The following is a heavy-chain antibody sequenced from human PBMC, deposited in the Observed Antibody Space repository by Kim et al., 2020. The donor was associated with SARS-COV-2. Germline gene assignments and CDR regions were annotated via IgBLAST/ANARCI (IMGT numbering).Heavy chain of an antibody. J-gene: IGHJ5*02. CDR3: AREMLRGIAPDS. CDR2: I. Sequence: IYYAESVRGRFTISRDNAKNSLFLQMSSVRPEDTAVYYWAREMLRGIAPDSWGQGTLVTVSS. V-gene: IGHV3-21*01. D-gene: IGHD2-21*01.